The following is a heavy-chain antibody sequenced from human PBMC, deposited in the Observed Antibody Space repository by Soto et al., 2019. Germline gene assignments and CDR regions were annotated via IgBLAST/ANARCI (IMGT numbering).Heavy chain of an antibody. Sequence: QVQLVQSGAEVKKPGASVKVSCKASGYTFTNYDINWVRQATGQGLEWMGWMNPNTVNTDYAQRFQGRVTMTRNISISTAYMELSSLRSDATAVYYCVGGGGYYDILTGYDLWGQGTLVTVSS. CDR1: GYTFTNYD. CDR3: VGGGGYYDILTGYDL. V-gene: IGHV1-8*01. D-gene: IGHD3-9*01. J-gene: IGHJ5*02. CDR2: MNPNTVNT.